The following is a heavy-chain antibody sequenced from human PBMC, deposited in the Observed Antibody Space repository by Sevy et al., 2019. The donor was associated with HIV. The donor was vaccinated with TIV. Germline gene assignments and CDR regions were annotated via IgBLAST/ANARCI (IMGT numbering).Heavy chain of an antibody. CDR2: IGNVRRNK. CDR3: ASLPNNYYDSSGYSGNDAFDI. Sequence: GGSLRLSCAASGFTFSSYGMHWVRQAPGKGLEWVAVIGNVRRNKHYADSVKGQFTMPRDNSKNTLYMQTNSLRAEDTAVYYCASLPNNYYDSSGYSGNDAFDIWGQGTMVTVSS. J-gene: IGHJ3*02. CDR1: GFTFSSYG. V-gene: IGHV3-33*01. D-gene: IGHD3-22*01.